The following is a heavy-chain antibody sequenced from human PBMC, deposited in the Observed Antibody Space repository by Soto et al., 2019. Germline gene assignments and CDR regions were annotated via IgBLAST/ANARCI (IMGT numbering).Heavy chain of an antibody. D-gene: IGHD4-17*01. CDR3: AKDTVNTVTTFHNSFDP. J-gene: IGHJ5*02. CDR1: GFTFSSYA. Sequence: GGSLRLSCAASGFTFSSYAMSWVRQAPGKGLEWVSAISGSGGSTYYADSVKGRFTISRDNSKNTLYLQMNSLRAEDTAVYYCAKDTVNTVTTFHNSFDPWGQGTLVTVSS. V-gene: IGHV3-23*01. CDR2: ISGSGGST.